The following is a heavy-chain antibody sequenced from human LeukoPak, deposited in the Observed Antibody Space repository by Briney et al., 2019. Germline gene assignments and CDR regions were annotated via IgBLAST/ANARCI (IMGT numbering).Heavy chain of an antibody. V-gene: IGHV3-11*06. Sequence: GGSLRLSCAASGFTFSDYYMSWLRQAPGKGLEWVSYISSSSSYTNYADSVKGRFTISRDNAKNSLYLQMNSLRAEDTAVYYCASLLTGYSFFGDYWGQGTLVTVSS. CDR1: GFTFSDYY. CDR3: ASLLTGYSFFGDY. CDR2: ISSSSSYT. D-gene: IGHD3-9*01. J-gene: IGHJ4*02.